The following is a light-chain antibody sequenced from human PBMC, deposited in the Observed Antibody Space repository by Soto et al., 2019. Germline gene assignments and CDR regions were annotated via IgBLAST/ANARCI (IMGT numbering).Light chain of an antibody. CDR2: VNN. CDR3: QSYDNRMSGSV. J-gene: IGLJ3*02. Sequence: QSVLTQPPSVSGAPGQRVTVSCTGSSSNIGAGYDVQWYQQLPGTAPKLLIYVNNNRPSGVPDRFSGSKSGTSACLVITGLQAEDEVDYYCQSYDNRMSGSVFGGGTKFTDL. V-gene: IGLV1-40*01. CDR1: SSNIGAGYD.